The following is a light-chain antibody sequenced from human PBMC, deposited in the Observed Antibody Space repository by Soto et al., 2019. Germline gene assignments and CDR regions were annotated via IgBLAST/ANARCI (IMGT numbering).Light chain of an antibody. J-gene: IGKJ5*01. V-gene: IGKV1-9*01. CDR1: QGISSY. CDR2: AAS. Sequence: DIQLTQSPSFLSASVGDRVTITCRASQGISSYLAWYQQKPGKAPKLLTYAASTLQSGVPSRFSGSGSGTEFTLTISSLQPEDFATYYCQQLNSYLSITFGQGTRLEIK. CDR3: QQLNSYLSIT.